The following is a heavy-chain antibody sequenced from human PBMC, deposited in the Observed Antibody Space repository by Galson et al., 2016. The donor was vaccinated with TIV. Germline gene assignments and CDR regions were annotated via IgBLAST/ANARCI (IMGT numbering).Heavy chain of an antibody. Sequence: SLRLSCAASGFIFSYYAMHWVRQAPGKGLEWVAGISYDGAKAYYADSVTGRFTTSRDNARNSLYLEMNSLRPDDTAFYFCTKDISPGGLDYWGQGTLVTVSS. CDR1: GFIFSYYA. CDR2: ISYDGAKA. J-gene: IGHJ4*02. CDR3: TKDISPGGLDY. V-gene: IGHV3-30-3*02. D-gene: IGHD1-26*01.